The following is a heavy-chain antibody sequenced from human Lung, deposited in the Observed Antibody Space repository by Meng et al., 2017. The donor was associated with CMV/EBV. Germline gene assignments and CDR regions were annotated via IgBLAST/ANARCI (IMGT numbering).Heavy chain of an antibody. CDR2: ISTTSTYI. D-gene: IGHD3-16*01. Sequence: LTGAASGFTFSAYAMNWVRQTPGKGLEWVSSISTTSTYIYYSDSVKGRFTISRDNAKNSLYLQRSSLRAEDTALYYCARSWDGMDFWGQGTTVTVSS. CDR3: ARSWDGMDF. CDR1: GFTFSAYA. V-gene: IGHV3-21*04. J-gene: IGHJ6*02.